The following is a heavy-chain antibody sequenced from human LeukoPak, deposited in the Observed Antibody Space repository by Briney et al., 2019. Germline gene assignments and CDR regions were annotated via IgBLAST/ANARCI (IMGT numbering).Heavy chain of an antibody. CDR3: ARDSYYDSSGLSDY. J-gene: IGHJ4*02. V-gene: IGHV1-69*05. Sequence: ASVKVSCKVSGGTFSSYAISWVRQAPGQGLEWMGRIIPIFGTANYAQKFQGRVTITTDESTSTAYMELSSLRSEDTAVYYCARDSYYDSSGLSDYWGQGTLVTVSS. CDR1: GGTFSSYA. CDR2: IIPIFGTA. D-gene: IGHD3-22*01.